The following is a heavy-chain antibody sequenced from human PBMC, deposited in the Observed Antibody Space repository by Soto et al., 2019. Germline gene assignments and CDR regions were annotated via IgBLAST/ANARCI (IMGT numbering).Heavy chain of an antibody. CDR2: ISGSGGST. D-gene: IGHD3-22*01. V-gene: IGHV3-23*01. J-gene: IGHJ4*02. CDR1: GFTFSSYA. Sequence: LRLPCAASGFTFSSYAMSWVRQAPGKGLEWVSAISGSGGSTYYADSVKGRFTISRDNSKNTLYLQMNSLRAEDTAVYYCAKDSGPPSDSSGLSSYDWGQGTLVTVSS. CDR3: AKDSGPPSDSSGLSSYD.